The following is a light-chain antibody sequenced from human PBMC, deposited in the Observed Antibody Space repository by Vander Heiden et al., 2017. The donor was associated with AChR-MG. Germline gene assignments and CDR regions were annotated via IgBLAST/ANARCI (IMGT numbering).Light chain of an antibody. CDR2: GAS. CDR3: QQYGSSWT. CDR1: QSVSSNY. Sequence: EIVLPQSPGTLSLSPGERATLSCRASQSVSSNYLAWYQQKPGQAPRLLIYGASSRATGIPDRFSGSGSGTDFTLTISRLEPEDFAVYYCQQYGSSWTFGQGTKVEIK. J-gene: IGKJ1*01. V-gene: IGKV3-20*01.